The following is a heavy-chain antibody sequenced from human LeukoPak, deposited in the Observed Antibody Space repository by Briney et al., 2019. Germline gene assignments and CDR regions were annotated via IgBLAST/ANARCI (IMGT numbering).Heavy chain of an antibody. CDR3: ARDVVAATGENWFDP. CDR1: GGSFSGYY. D-gene: IGHD2-15*01. V-gene: IGHV4-59*01. J-gene: IGHJ5*02. Sequence: PSETLSLTCAVYGGSFSGYYWSWIRQPPGKGLEWIGYIYYSGSTNYNPSLKSRVTISVDTSKNQFSLKLSSVTAADTAVYYCARDVVAATGENWFDPWGQGTLVTVSS. CDR2: IYYSGST.